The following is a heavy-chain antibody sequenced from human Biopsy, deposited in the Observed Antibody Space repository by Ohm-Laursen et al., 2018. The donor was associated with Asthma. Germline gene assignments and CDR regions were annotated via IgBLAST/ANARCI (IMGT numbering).Heavy chain of an antibody. CDR2: IYHSGST. D-gene: IGHD5-24*01. CDR1: GGSISSSNW. J-gene: IGHJ4*02. V-gene: IGHV4-4*02. Sequence: TLSLTWAVSGGSISSSNWWSWVRQPPGKGLEWIGEIYHSGSTNYNPSLKSRVTISVDRSKNQFYLKLSSVTAADTAVYYCARVKDGYNFDYWGQGTLVTVSS. CDR3: ARVKDGYNFDY.